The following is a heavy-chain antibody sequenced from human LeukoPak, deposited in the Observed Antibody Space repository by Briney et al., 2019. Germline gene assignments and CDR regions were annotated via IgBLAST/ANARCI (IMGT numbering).Heavy chain of an antibody. CDR2: IYYSGST. CDR3: ARTRYCSGGSCPQYFQH. V-gene: IGHV4-59*12. Sequence: PSETLSLTCTVSGGSISDYYWNWIRQPPGKGLEWIGYIYYSGSTTYNPSLKSRVTMSVDTAKNQFSLKLSSVTAADTAVYYCARTRYCSGGSCPQYFQHWGQGTLVTVSS. J-gene: IGHJ1*01. CDR1: GGSISDYY. D-gene: IGHD2-15*01.